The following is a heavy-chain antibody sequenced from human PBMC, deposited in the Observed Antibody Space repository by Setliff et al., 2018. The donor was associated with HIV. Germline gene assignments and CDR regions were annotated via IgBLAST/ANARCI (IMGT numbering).Heavy chain of an antibody. J-gene: IGHJ4*02. CDR1: GFTFRSYS. D-gene: IGHD6-19*01. CDR2: ISSSSSYM. CDR3: VRDARGGRLVSVYYFDF. Sequence: GGSLRLSCAASGFTFRSYSMNWVRQAPGKGLEWVSSISSSSSYMYYADSVKGRFTISRDNAKKSLYLQMNSLRAEDTAVYYCVRDARGGRLVSVYYFDFWGQGTLVTVSS. V-gene: IGHV3-21*01.